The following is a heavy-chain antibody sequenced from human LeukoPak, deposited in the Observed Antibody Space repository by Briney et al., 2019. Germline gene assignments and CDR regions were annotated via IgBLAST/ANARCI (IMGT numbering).Heavy chain of an antibody. D-gene: IGHD4-17*01. CDR3: ARVHGDYPMYYFDY. CDR2: INHSGST. V-gene: IGHV4-34*01. Sequence: SETLSLTCAVYGGSFSGYYWSWLRQPPGKGLEWIGEINHSGSTNYNPSLKSRVTISVDTSKNQFSLKLSSVTAADTAVYYCARVHGDYPMYYFDYWGQGTLVTVSS. CDR1: GGSFSGYY. J-gene: IGHJ4*02.